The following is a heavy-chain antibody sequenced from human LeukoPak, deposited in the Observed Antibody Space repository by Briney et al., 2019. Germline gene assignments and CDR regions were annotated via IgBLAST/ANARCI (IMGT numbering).Heavy chain of an antibody. J-gene: IGHJ4*02. CDR3: ARRGGFFDF. Sequence: SETLSLTCTVSGGSISSNSYYWGWIRQPPGKGLEWIGSIYYSGSTYYNPSLKSRVTISVDTSKNQFSLRLSSVTAADTAFYYCARRGGFFDFWGQGTLVTVSS. CDR2: IYYSGST. V-gene: IGHV4-39*07. CDR1: GGSISSNSYY. D-gene: IGHD3-16*01.